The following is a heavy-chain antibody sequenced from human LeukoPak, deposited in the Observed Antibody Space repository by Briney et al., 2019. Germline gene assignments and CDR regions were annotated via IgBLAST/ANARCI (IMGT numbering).Heavy chain of an antibody. CDR1: GFTFYKYA. V-gene: IGHV3-23*01. Sequence: GGSLRLSCTASGFTFYKYAMSWVRQAPGKGLEWISEIGIGGDNTYYADSVKGRFTVSRDNSKNTVYLQMNSLGVEDTAKYHCAPRHCTNNTCYLGFDYWGQGALVTVSS. D-gene: IGHD2-8*01. J-gene: IGHJ4*02. CDR2: IGIGGDNT. CDR3: APRHCTNNTCYLGFDY.